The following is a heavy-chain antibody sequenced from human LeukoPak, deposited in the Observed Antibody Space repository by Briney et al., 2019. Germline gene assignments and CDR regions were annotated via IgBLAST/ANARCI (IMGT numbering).Heavy chain of an antibody. V-gene: IGHV3-21*01. CDR2: ISSSSSYI. CDR1: GFTFSSYS. J-gene: IGHJ4*02. D-gene: IGHD5-12*01. CDR3: ARVENSGYDWTVGY. Sequence: GGSLRLSCAASGFTFSSYSMNWVRQAPGKGLEWVSSISSSSSYIYYADSVKGRFTISRDNAKNSLYLQMNSLGAEDTAVYYCARVENSGYDWTVGYWGQGTLVTVSS.